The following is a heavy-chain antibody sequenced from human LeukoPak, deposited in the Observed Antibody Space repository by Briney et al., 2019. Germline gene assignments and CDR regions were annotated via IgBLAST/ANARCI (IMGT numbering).Heavy chain of an antibody. D-gene: IGHD5-24*01. CDR2: ISYDGSNK. CDR1: GFPFSSYA. V-gene: IGHV3-30-3*01. J-gene: IGHJ4*02. Sequence: QPGRSVRLSCGASGFPFSSYAMHWVRQAPGKGLEWVAVISYDGSNKYYADSVKGRFTISRDNSKNTLYLQMNSLRAEDTAVYYCARAVGDGYSFDYWGQGTLVTVSS. CDR3: ARAVGDGYSFDY.